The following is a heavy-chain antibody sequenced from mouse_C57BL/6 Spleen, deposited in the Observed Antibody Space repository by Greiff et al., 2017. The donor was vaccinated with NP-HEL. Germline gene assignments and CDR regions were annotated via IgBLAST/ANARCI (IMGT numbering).Heavy chain of an antibody. V-gene: IGHV1-7*01. D-gene: IGHD1-2*01. CDR2: INPSSGYT. J-gene: IGHJ2*01. CDR3: ARFVITTVDFDD. Sequence: VQLQQSGAELAKPGASVKLSCKASGYTFTSYWMHWVKQRPGQGLEWIGYINPSSGYTKYNQKFKDKATLTAAKSSSTAYMQLSSLTYEDSAVYYCARFVITTVDFDDWGQGTTLTVSS. CDR1: GYTFTSYW.